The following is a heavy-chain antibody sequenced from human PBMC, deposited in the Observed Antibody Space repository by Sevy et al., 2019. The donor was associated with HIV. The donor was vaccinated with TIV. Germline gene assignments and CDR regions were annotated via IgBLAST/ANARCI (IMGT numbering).Heavy chain of an antibody. V-gene: IGHV4-39*01. CDR3: ARTSTMVRGVKYYYYYYGMDV. CDR1: GGSISSSSYY. CDR2: IYYSGST. Sequence: SESLSLTCTVSGGSISSSSYYWGWIRQPPGKGLEWIGSIYYSGSTYYNPSLKSRVSISVDTSKNQFSLKLSSVTAADTAVYYCARTSTMVRGVKYYYYYYGMDVWGQGTTVNVSS. J-gene: IGHJ6*02. D-gene: IGHD3-10*01.